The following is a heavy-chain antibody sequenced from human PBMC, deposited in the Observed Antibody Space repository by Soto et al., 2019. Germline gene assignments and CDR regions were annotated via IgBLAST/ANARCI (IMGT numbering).Heavy chain of an antibody. V-gene: IGHV1-8*01. Sequence: QVQLVQSGAEVKKPGASVKVSCKASGYTFTSYDINWVRQATGQGLEWMGWMNPNSGNTGYAQKFQGRITRTRNTSISTAYMELSSLRSEDTAVYYCARDMTTVTAAFDYWGQGTLVTVSS. CDR2: MNPNSGNT. D-gene: IGHD4-4*01. CDR1: GYTFTSYD. J-gene: IGHJ4*02. CDR3: ARDMTTVTAAFDY.